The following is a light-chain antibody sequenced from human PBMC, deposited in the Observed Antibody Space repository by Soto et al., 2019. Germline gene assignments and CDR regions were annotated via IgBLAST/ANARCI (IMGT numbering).Light chain of an antibody. V-gene: IGKV1-39*01. J-gene: IGKJ2*01. CDR2: SAS. Sequence: DIQMTQSPYSLSASVGDRVTITCRASQSIGNYLIWYQQRPGKAPNLLIYSASNLQSGVPSRFSGSGSGTDFTLTISSLQPEDFATYYCQQGYTTPHTFGQGTKLEIK. CDR3: QQGYTTPHT. CDR1: QSIGNY.